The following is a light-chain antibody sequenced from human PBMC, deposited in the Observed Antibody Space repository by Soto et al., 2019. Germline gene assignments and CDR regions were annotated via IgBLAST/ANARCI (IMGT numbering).Light chain of an antibody. V-gene: IGLV2-11*01. Sequence: QSVLAQPRSVSGSPGQSVTISCTGTSSDVGGYNYVSWYQQHPDKAPKLMIYDVYKRPSGVPDRFSGSKSYSTASLTISGLQAEDEAYYYCFSYGGSYTYVFGTGTKVTVL. CDR3: FSYGGSYTYV. J-gene: IGLJ1*01. CDR2: DVY. CDR1: SSDVGGYNY.